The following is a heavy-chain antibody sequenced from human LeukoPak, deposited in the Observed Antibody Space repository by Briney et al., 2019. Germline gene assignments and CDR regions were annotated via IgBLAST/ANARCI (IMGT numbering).Heavy chain of an antibody. CDR3: ARGDDFWSGYNESDY. Sequence: GASVKVSCKASGYTFTGYYMHWVRQAPGQGLEWMGWINPNSGGTNYAQKFQGRVTMTRDTSISTAYMELSRLRSDDTAVYYWARGDDFWSGYNESDYWGQGTLVTVSS. V-gene: IGHV1-2*02. D-gene: IGHD3-3*01. CDR1: GYTFTGYY. CDR2: INPNSGGT. J-gene: IGHJ4*02.